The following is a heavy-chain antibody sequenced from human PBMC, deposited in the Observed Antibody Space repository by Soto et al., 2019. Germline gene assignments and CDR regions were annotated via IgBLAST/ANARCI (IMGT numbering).Heavy chain of an antibody. Sequence: QVQLVQSGAEVKKPGASVKVSCKASGYTFTSYGMHWVRQAPGQRLEWMGWINAANGNTKYSPKFQGRITISRDRSASTAYMDLSSLRSEDTAVYYCARDWYDFWSGYLPLRDFYYYYMDVWGEGTAVTVSS. V-gene: IGHV1-3*01. J-gene: IGHJ6*03. CDR2: INAANGNT. CDR1: GYTFTSYG. D-gene: IGHD3-3*01. CDR3: ARDWYDFWSGYLPLRDFYYYYMDV.